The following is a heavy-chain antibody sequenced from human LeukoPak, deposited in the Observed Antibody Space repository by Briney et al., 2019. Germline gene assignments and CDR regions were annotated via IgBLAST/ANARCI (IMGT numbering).Heavy chain of an antibody. D-gene: IGHD4-23*01. Sequence: ASVKVSCKASGYTFTGYFMHWVRQAPGQGLEWMGWINPNTGGTDYAQKFQGRVTMTRDTSISTGYMELSSLRSEDTAVYYCATAKFGGNSYFDYWGQGTLVTVSS. J-gene: IGHJ4*02. V-gene: IGHV1-2*02. CDR3: ATAKFGGNSYFDY. CDR2: INPNTGGT. CDR1: GYTFTGYF.